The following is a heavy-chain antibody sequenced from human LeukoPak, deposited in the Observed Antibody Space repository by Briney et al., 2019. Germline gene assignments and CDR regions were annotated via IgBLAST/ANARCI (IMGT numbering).Heavy chain of an antibody. CDR1: GFTYDDYD. Sequence: GGTLGLSCGASGFTYDDYDMSWVRQAPGKGLEGVSNINWHGGSATYADSVKGRFTISRDNSKNTLYLQMNSLRAEDTSVYYCARGPPMYSYGSSAYHYDYFAYWGQGSLVTVSS. CDR3: ARGPPMYSYGSSAYHYDYFAY. J-gene: IGHJ4*02. CDR2: INWHGGSA. V-gene: IGHV3-20*04. D-gene: IGHD3-22*01.